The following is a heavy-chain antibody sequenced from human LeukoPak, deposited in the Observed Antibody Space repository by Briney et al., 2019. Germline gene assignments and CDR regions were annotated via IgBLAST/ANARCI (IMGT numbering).Heavy chain of an antibody. V-gene: IGHV4-59*11. Sequence: PPETLSLTCVVSGGSLSTHHWSWIRQSPGRGLEWIGYISDSGSTNYNPSLKSRVTISVDTSKNQFSLMLSSVTAADTAVYYCARGYDSSAYHPFNSWGQGTLVTVSS. CDR3: ARGYDSSAYHPFNS. D-gene: IGHD3-22*01. CDR1: GGSLSTHH. J-gene: IGHJ5*01. CDR2: ISDSGST.